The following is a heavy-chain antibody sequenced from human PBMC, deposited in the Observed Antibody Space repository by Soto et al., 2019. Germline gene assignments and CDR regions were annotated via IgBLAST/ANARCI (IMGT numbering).Heavy chain of an antibody. CDR1: GGSISSGDYY. D-gene: IGHD6-25*01. CDR2: IFYTGSP. V-gene: IGHV4-30-4*01. CDR3: AGEPKGGPAAGAIEI. J-gene: IGHJ3*02. Sequence: SETLSLTCTVSGGSISSGDYYWTWIRQPPGKGLEWIGFIFYTGSPYYNPSLKSRLAISVDTSKNQFSLNLTSVTAADTAVYFCAGEPKGGPAAGAIEIWGQGTMVTVSS.